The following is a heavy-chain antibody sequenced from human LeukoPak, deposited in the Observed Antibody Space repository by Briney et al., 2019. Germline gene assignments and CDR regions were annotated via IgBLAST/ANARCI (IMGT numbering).Heavy chain of an antibody. Sequence: SGGSLRLSCAASGFTFRTYGMNWVRQAPGKGLEWVAIISYDGSNEDYADSVKGRFTISRDNSKNTLYLQMNSLRAEDSAVYYCARSLWGYSYGLEWGVDYWGQGTLVTVSS. D-gene: IGHD5-18*01. J-gene: IGHJ4*02. CDR2: ISYDGSNE. V-gene: IGHV3-30*03. CDR3: ARSLWGYSYGLEWGVDY. CDR1: GFTFRTYG.